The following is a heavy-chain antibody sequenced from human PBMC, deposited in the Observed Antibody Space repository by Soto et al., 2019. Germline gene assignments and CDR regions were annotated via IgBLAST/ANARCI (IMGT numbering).Heavy chain of an antibody. V-gene: IGHV4-4*02. CDR1: GGSISSSNW. CDR2: IYHSGST. Sequence: SETLSLTCAVSGGSISSSNWWSWVRQPPGKGLEWIGEIYHSGSTNYNPSLKSRVTISVDKSKNQFSLKLSSVTAADTAVYYCARDKADNDILTGSLFLWFDPWGQGTLVT. D-gene: IGHD3-9*01. CDR3: ARDKADNDILTGSLFLWFDP. J-gene: IGHJ5*02.